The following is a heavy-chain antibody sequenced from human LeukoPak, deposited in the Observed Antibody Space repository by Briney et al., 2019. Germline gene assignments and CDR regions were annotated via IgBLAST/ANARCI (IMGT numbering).Heavy chain of an antibody. D-gene: IGHD2-2*01. CDR3: ARESGAYCSSTSCGQITAFDI. CDR2: IYTSGST. CDR1: GVSISSGSYY. V-gene: IGHV4-61*02. J-gene: IGHJ3*02. Sequence: PSETLSLTCTVSGVSISSGSYYWSWLRQPAGKGLEWIGRIYTSGSTNYNPSLKSRVTISVDTSKNQFSLKLSSVTAADTAVYYCARESGAYCSSTSCGQITAFDIWGQGTMVTVSS.